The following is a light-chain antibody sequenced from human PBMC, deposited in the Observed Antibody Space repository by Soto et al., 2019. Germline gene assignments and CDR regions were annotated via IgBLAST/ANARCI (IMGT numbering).Light chain of an antibody. J-gene: IGLJ2*01. Sequence: QSALTQPASVSGSPGQSITISCTGTSSDVGGYNYVSWYQQHPGKAPKLMIYDVSNRPSGVSNRFSGSTSCNTASLTISGLQDEDEADYCCSSYTSGSTPVVFGGGTKLTVL. V-gene: IGLV2-14*01. CDR2: DVS. CDR3: SSYTSGSTPVV. CDR1: SSDVGGYNY.